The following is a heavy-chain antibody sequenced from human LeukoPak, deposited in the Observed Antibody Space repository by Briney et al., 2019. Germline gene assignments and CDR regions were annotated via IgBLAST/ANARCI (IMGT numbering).Heavy chain of an antibody. CDR3: ARGPGDGGNSTKIFDY. J-gene: IGHJ4*02. Sequence: PSETLSLTCAVYGGSFSGYYWSLIRQPPGKGLEWIGESNHSGSTNYNPSLKSRVTISVDTSKNQFSLKLSSVTAADTAVYYCARGPGDGGNSTKIFDYWGQGTLVTVSS. D-gene: IGHD4-23*01. V-gene: IGHV4-34*01. CDR1: GGSFSGYY. CDR2: SNHSGST.